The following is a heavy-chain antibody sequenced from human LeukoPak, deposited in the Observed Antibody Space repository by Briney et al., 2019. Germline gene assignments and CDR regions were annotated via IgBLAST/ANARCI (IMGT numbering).Heavy chain of an antibody. CDR3: ARDRGSSDYYLNY. D-gene: IGHD3-22*01. CDR1: GFTVSSNY. CDR2: IYSGCTT. J-gene: IGHJ4*02. V-gene: IGHV3-66*01. Sequence: PGGSLRLSCAASGFTVSSNYMSWVRQAPGKGLEWVSVIYSGCTTYYADSVKGRFTISRDNSKNTLYLQMNSLRAEDTAVYYCARDRGSSDYYLNYWGQGTLVTVSS.